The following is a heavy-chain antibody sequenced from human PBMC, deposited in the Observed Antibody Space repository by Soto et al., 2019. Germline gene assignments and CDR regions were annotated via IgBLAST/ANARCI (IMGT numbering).Heavy chain of an antibody. Sequence: PGGSLRLSCAASGFPFSSYGMHWVRPAPGKGLEWVAVIWYDGSNKYYADSVKGRFTISRDTSKNTLYLQMGSLRAEDMAVYYCARDYSSGWQIYWYFDLWGRGTLVTVSS. J-gene: IGHJ2*01. CDR1: GFPFSSYG. V-gene: IGHV3-33*01. CDR3: ARDYSSGWQIYWYFDL. D-gene: IGHD6-19*01. CDR2: IWYDGSNK.